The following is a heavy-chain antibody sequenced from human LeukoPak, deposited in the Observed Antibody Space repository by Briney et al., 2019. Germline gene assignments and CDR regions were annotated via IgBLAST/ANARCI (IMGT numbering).Heavy chain of an antibody. J-gene: IGHJ6*02. D-gene: IGHD6-19*01. CDR3: ARDEQWLVPISRPFYGMDV. V-gene: IGHV1-18*01. CDR1: GYTFTSSG. Sequence: ATVKVSCKASGYTFTSSGISWVRQAPGQGLEWMGWINTYNGNTNYAQKLQGRVTMTTDTPTSTAYMELRSLRSDDTAVYYCARDEQWLVPISRPFYGMDVWGQRTTVTLSS. CDR2: INTYNGNT.